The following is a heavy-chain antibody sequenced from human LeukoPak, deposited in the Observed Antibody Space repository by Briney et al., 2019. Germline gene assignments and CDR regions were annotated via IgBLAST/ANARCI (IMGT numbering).Heavy chain of an antibody. V-gene: IGHV4-39*01. CDR2: IYYSGST. CDR1: GGSISSSSYY. J-gene: IGHJ4*02. Sequence: SATLSLTCTVSGGSISSSSYYWGWIRQPPGKGLEWIGSIYYSGSTYYNPSLKSRVTISVDTSKNQFSLKLSSVTAADTAVYYCARHAAGSGYYSTLDYWGQGTLLTVSS. CDR3: ARHAAGSGYYSTLDY. D-gene: IGHD3-22*01.